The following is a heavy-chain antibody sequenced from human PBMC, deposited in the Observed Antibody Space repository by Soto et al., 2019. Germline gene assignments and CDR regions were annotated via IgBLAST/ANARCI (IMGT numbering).Heavy chain of an antibody. V-gene: IGHV3-30-3*01. CDR2: ISYDGSNK. Sequence: PGGSLRLSCAASGFTFSSYAMHWVRQAPGKGLEWVAVISYDGSNKYYADSVKGRFTISRDNSKNTLYLQMNSLRAEDTAVYYCAREIDPFYGSGSYVTMSLYDYWGQGTLVTVSS. J-gene: IGHJ4*02. CDR3: AREIDPFYGSGSYVTMSLYDY. D-gene: IGHD3-10*01. CDR1: GFTFSSYA.